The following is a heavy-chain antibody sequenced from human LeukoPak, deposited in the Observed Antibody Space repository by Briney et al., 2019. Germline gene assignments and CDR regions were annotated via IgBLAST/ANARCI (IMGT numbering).Heavy chain of an antibody. CDR1: GFTFSSYA. CDR2: FSGANT. CDR3: AKVSPSGSYYFDY. D-gene: IGHD1-26*01. J-gene: IGHJ4*02. V-gene: IGHV3-23*01. Sequence: GGSLRLSCAASGFTFSSYALNWVRQAPGKGLEWVSTFSGANTYYADSVKGRFTISRDNSKNTLYLQMNSLRADDTAVYYCAKVSPSGSYYFDYWGQGTLVTVSS.